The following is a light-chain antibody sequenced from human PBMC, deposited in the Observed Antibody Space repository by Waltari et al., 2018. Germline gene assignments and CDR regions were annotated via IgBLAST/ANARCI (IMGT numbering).Light chain of an antibody. CDR2: EVN. CDR1: SHDVGGYNF. J-gene: IGLJ1*01. CDR3: CSYAGSNYFYV. V-gene: IGLV2-8*01. Sequence: QSALTQPPSASGSPGQSVTISCAGTSHDVGGYNFVSWYQQHPGKAPKLMIFEVNQRPSGVPDRFSGSKSGNTASLTVSGLQAEDEADYYCCSYAGSNYFYVFGTGTKVTVL.